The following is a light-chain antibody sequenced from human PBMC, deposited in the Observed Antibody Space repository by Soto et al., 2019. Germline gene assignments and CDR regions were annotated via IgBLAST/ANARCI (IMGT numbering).Light chain of an antibody. CDR2: DVS. J-gene: IGLJ2*01. CDR1: SSDVGGYNY. Sequence: QSALTQPRSVSGSPGQSVTISCTGTSSDVGGYNYVSWYQQHPGKATKLMIYDVSKRPSGVPDRFSGSKSGNTASLTISGLHAENEADYYCCSYAGSYTLVFGGGTKVTVL. V-gene: IGLV2-11*01. CDR3: CSYAGSYTLV.